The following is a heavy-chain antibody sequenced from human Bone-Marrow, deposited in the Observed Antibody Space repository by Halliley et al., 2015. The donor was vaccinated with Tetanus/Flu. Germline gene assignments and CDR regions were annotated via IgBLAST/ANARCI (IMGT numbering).Heavy chain of an antibody. CDR1: GFIFTSYS. V-gene: IGHV3-21*01. CDR3: ARADPKGREWEGNRYGMDV. J-gene: IGHJ6*02. Sequence: SLRLSCAAPGFIFTSYSMNWVRQAPGKGLEWVSSISTRSSYIYFADSVKGRFTISRDNAKNSVYLQMNSLRAEDTAVYYCARADPKGREWEGNRYGMDVRGQGTTVSVSS. D-gene: IGHD1-26*01. CDR2: ISTRSSYI.